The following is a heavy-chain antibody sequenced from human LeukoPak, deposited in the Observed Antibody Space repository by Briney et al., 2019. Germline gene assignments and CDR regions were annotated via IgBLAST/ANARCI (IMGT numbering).Heavy chain of an antibody. D-gene: IGHD3-22*01. V-gene: IGHV1-2*02. CDR2: INPNSGGT. Sequence: ASVKVSCKASVYTFTGYDIHWVRQPPGQGREWMGWINPNSGGTDYAQKFQGRVTMTRDTSISTAYMELSRLRSADTAVYYCARDPNYYDSSGPPDYWGQGTLVTVSS. CDR1: VYTFTGYD. J-gene: IGHJ4*02. CDR3: ARDPNYYDSSGPPDY.